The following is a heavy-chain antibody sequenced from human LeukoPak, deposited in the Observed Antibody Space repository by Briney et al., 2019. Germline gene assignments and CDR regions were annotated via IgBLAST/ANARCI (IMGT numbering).Heavy chain of an antibody. CDR3: ASDFLGYCSGGSCYRGGFYFDY. D-gene: IGHD2-15*01. CDR2: IIPIFGTA. Sequence: SVKVSCKASGGTFSSYAISWVRQAPGQGLEWMGRIIPIFGTANYAQKFQCRVTITTDESTITAYMELSSLRSEDTAVYYCASDFLGYCSGGSCYRGGFYFDYWGQGTLVTVSS. J-gene: IGHJ4*02. CDR1: GGTFSSYA. V-gene: IGHV1-69*05.